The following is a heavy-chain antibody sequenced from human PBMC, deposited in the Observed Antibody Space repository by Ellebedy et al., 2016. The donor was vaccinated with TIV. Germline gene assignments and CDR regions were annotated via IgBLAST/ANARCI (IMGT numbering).Heavy chain of an antibody. CDR2: IYWDDDK. D-gene: IGHD5-18*01. V-gene: IGHV2-5*02. J-gene: IGHJ2*01. Sequence: SGPTLVKPTQTLTLTCTFSGFSLSTSGVGVGWIRQPPGKALEWLALIYWDDDKRYSPSLKSRLTITKDTSKNQVVLTMTNMDPVDTATYYCARTMDTAMVPPWYFDLWGRGTLVTVSS. CDR1: GFSLSTSGVG. CDR3: ARTMDTAMVPPWYFDL.